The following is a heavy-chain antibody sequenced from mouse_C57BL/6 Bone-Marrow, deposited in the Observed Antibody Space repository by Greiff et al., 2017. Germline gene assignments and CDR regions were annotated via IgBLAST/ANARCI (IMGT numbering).Heavy chain of an antibody. D-gene: IGHD4-1*01. J-gene: IGHJ3*01. CDR3: ASWDWFAY. V-gene: IGHV1-50*01. Sequence: VQLQQPGAELVKPGASVKLSCKASGYTFTSYWMQWVKQRPGQGLEWIGEFDPSDSYTNYNQKFKGKATLTVDTSSSTAYMQLSSLTSEDSAVYYCASWDWFAYWGQGTLVTVSA. CDR2: FDPSDSYT. CDR1: GYTFTSYW.